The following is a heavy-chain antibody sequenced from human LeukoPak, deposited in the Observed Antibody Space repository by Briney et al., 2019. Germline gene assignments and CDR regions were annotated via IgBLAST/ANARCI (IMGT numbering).Heavy chain of an antibody. CDR3: ARDQSGSHDAFDI. J-gene: IGHJ3*02. CDR2: IIPIFGTR. CDR1: GGTFSSYG. Sequence: ASVKVSCKASGGTFSSYGFSWVRQAPGQGLEWMGGIIPIFGTRKYAQKFQGRVMITADESTSTAYMELGSLRSEDTAVYYCARDQSGSHDAFDIWGQGTMVTVSS. V-gene: IGHV1-69*13. D-gene: IGHD1-26*01.